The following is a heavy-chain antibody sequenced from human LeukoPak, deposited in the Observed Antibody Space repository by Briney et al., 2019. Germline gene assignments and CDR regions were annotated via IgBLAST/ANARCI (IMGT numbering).Heavy chain of an antibody. Sequence: GGSLRLSCAASRFTIISFWMSWVRQAPGKGLEWVANIKEDGSEKYYVDSVKGRFTISRDNAKNSLYLQMNSLRAEDTAVYYCARMPASGVDWYFDLWGRGTLVTVSS. CDR3: ARMPASGVDWYFDL. V-gene: IGHV3-7*01. CDR2: IKEDGSEK. J-gene: IGHJ2*01. CDR1: RFTIISFW. D-gene: IGHD1-26*01.